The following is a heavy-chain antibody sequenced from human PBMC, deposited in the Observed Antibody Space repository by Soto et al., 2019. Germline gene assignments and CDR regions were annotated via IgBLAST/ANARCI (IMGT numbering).Heavy chain of an antibody. Sequence: QVQLQESGPGLVKPSETLSLTCTVSGGSISSYYWSWIRQPPGKGLEWIGYIYYSGSTNYIPSLKSRVTISVDTSTNQFSLKLSSVTAADTAVYYCARRYGSVFDYWGQGTLVTVSS. J-gene: IGHJ4*02. V-gene: IGHV4-59*01. D-gene: IGHD6-19*01. CDR2: IYYSGST. CDR1: GGSISSYY. CDR3: ARRYGSVFDY.